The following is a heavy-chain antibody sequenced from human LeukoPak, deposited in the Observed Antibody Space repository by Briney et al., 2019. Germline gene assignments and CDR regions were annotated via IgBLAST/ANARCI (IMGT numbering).Heavy chain of an antibody. V-gene: IGHV3-74*01. D-gene: IGHD4-23*01. Sequence: GGSLRLSCAASGFTFSTYWMHWVRQAPGKGLVWVSRIDHDGINTYYADSVKGRFTISRDNAKNTLYLQMNSLRAEDTAVYYCARDRGAMNSDYGGNLPLWYFDLWGRGTLVTVSS. CDR2: IDHDGINT. J-gene: IGHJ2*01. CDR3: ARDRGAMNSDYGGNLPLWYFDL. CDR1: GFTFSTYW.